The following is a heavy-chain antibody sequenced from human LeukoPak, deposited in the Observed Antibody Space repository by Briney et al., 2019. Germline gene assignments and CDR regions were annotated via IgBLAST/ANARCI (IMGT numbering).Heavy chain of an antibody. J-gene: IGHJ4*02. CDR3: ARNSAWELVAFDY. D-gene: IGHD1-26*01. V-gene: IGHV4-59*08. CDR2: IYYSGST. Sequence: SEALSLTCTVSGGSISSYYWSWIRQPPGKGLEWIGYIYYSGSTNYNPSLKSRISISVDTSKNRFSLKLSSVTAADTAVYYCARNSAWELVAFDYWGQGTLVTVSS. CDR1: GGSISSYY.